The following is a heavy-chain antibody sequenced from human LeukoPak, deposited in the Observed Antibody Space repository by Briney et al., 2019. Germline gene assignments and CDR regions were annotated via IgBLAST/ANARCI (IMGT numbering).Heavy chain of an antibody. CDR3: AKVCCSGGLLYYFDS. Sequence: KPGGSLRLSCVGSGFTFRSHAMSWVRQAPEKGLEFVSGIYENGGTTYYADSVRGRFTISRDNSKNTLYLQMNSLRAEDTAVYYCAKVCCSGGLLYYFDSWGQGTLVTVSS. CDR2: IYENGGTT. D-gene: IGHD2-15*01. CDR1: GFTFRSHA. V-gene: IGHV3-23*01. J-gene: IGHJ4*02.